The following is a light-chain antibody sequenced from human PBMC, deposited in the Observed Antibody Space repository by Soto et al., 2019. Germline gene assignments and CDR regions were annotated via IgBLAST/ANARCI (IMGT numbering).Light chain of an antibody. J-gene: IGKJ1*01. V-gene: IGKV3-20*01. CDR2: GAS. CDR3: QQYGSSPLWA. CDR1: QSVSSSY. Sequence: VLSQSPGTVSLCPGERATLSCRAIQSVSSSYLAWYQQKPGQAPRLLIYGASSRATGIPDRFSGSGSGTDFTLTISRLEPEDFAVYYCQQYGSSPLWAFGQGTKVDIK.